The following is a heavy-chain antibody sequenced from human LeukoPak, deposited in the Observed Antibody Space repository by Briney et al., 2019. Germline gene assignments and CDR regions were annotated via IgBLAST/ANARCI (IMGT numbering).Heavy chain of an antibody. Sequence: PGGSLRLSCTVSGFTVGSNSMSWVRQAPGKGLEWVSFIYSDNTHYSDSVKGRFTISRDNSKNTLYLQMNSLRAEDTAVYYCAELGITMIGGVWGKGTTVTISS. CDR3: AELGITMIGGV. J-gene: IGHJ6*04. CDR1: GFTVGSNS. V-gene: IGHV3-53*01. D-gene: IGHD3-10*02. CDR2: IYSDNT.